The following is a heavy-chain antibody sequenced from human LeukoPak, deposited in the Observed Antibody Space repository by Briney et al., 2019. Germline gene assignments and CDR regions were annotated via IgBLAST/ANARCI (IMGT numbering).Heavy chain of an antibody. CDR3: ARGASGSYYVDY. D-gene: IGHD1-26*01. V-gene: IGHV3-21*01. Sequence: GGSLRLSCAASGFTLSTYSMNWVRQAPGKGLEWVSSISSSSSHIYYADSVRGRFTISRDNAKNSLYLQMNSLRAEDTAVYYCARGASGSYYVDYWGQGILVTVSS. CDR1: GFTLSTYS. CDR2: ISSSSSHI. J-gene: IGHJ4*02.